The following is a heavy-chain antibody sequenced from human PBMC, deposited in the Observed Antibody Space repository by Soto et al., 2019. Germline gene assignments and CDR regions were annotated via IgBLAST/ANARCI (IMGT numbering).Heavy chain of an antibody. V-gene: IGHV4-30-2*01. CDR2: IDHSGST. J-gene: IGHJ4*02. CDR3: ARGNGVPLDY. CDR1: GGSISSGGYS. D-gene: IGHD2-8*01. Sequence: QLQLQESGSGLMKPSQTLSLTCAVSGGSISSGGYSWSWIRQPPGKGLEWIGYIDHSGSTYYNPYRKSRVTISVARSTNQFSLKLSSVTAADTAVYYCARGNGVPLDYWGQGTLVTVSS.